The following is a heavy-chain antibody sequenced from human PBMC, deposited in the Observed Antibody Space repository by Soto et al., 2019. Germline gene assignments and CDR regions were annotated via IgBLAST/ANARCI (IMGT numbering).Heavy chain of an antibody. D-gene: IGHD4-4*01. V-gene: IGHV3-23*01. CDR2: ISGSGGST. J-gene: IGHJ5*02. CDR1: GFTFSSYA. CDR3: AKGGRDYSNYDWFDH. Sequence: GESLKISCAASGFTFSSYAMSWVRQAPGKGLEWVSAISGSGGSTYYADSVKGRFTISRDNSKNTLYLQMNSLRAEDTAVYYCAKGGRDYSNYDWFDHWGQGTLVTVSS.